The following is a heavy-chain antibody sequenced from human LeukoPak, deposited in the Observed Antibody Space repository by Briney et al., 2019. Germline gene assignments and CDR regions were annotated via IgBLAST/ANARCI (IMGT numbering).Heavy chain of an antibody. CDR3: ATLNFYYDSSGYYLNPPVDWFDP. Sequence: ASVKVSCKVSGYTLTELSMHWVRQAPGKGLEWMGGFDPEDGETIYAQKFQGRVTMTKDTSTDTAYMELSSLRSEDTAVYYCATLNFYYDSSGYYLNPPVDWFDPWGQGTLVTVSS. D-gene: IGHD3-22*01. V-gene: IGHV1-24*01. CDR1: GYTLTELS. CDR2: FDPEDGET. J-gene: IGHJ5*02.